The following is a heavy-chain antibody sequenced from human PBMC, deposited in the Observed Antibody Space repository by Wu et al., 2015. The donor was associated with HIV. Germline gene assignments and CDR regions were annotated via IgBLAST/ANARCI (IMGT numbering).Heavy chain of an antibody. V-gene: IGHV1-69*01. CDR1: GDTFSTST. Sequence: QVQLVQSGAEVKKPRSSVKVSCKASGDTFSTSTFTWVRQTPGQGLQWMGGIIPIFGKPHYARRFQGKVTITADESTSTVYMELRSLKSEDTAIYYCATGEXESAALEYWGQGTLVTVSS. J-gene: IGHJ4*02. CDR2: IIPIFGKP. D-gene: IGHD2-2*01. CDR3: ATGEXESAALEY.